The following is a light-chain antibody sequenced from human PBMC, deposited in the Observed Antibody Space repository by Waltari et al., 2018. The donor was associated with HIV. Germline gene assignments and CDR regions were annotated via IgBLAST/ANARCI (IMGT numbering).Light chain of an antibody. Sequence: NFMLTQPHSASESPGTTVTISCTRSSGSIASNYVQWFQLRRDSSTNTDIFDDNRRHSGVPDRFSGSMDMSANSACLTISGLKTDDEADYYCQSFDSSSVVFGGGTKLTVL. V-gene: IGLV6-57*01. CDR3: QSFDSSSVV. CDR1: SGSIASNY. CDR2: DDN. J-gene: IGLJ2*01.